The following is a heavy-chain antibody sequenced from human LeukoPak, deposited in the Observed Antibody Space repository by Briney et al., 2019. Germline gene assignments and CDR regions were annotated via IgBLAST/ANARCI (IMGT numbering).Heavy chain of an antibody. CDR2: ISGSGGST. CDR1: GFTFSSYG. Sequence: GGSLRLSCAASGFTFSSYGMSWVRQAPGKGLEWVSAISGSGGSTYYADSVKGRFTISRDNSKNTLYLQMNSLRAEDTAVYYCAKLKGKDGVRDSYDMWGPGTMVTISA. CDR3: AKLKGKDGVRDSYDM. J-gene: IGHJ3*02. D-gene: IGHD2-2*01. V-gene: IGHV3-23*01.